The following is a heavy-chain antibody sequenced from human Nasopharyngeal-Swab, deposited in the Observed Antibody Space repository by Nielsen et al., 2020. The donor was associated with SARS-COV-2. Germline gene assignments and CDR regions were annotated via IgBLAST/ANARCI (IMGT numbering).Heavy chain of an antibody. Sequence: WIRQPPGKGLEWVSSVSGRDSTYYADSVKGRFTISRDISKNTLYLQMNSLRAKDTAVYYCAKDRNSAYYYYMDVWGKGTTVTVSS. J-gene: IGHJ6*03. CDR3: AKDRNSAYYYYMDV. V-gene: IGHV3-23*01. D-gene: IGHD1-26*01. CDR2: VSGRDST.